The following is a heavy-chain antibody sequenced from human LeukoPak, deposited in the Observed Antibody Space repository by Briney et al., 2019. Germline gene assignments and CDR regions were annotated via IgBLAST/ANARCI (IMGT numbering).Heavy chain of an antibody. V-gene: IGHV4-59*11. CDR2: IYYRGST. J-gene: IGHJ6*03. Sequence: PSETLSLTCTVSGGSMTSHYWSWIRQPPGKGLEWIGYIYYRGSTNYNPSLKTRVFMSVDTSKKQFSLKLTSVIAADSAVYYCARGGHESPYYMDVWGKGTTVTVSS. CDR3: ARGGHESPYYMDV. CDR1: GGSMTSHY.